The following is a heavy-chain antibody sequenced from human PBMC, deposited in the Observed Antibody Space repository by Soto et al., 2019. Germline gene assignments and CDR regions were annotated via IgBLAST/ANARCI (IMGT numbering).Heavy chain of an antibody. CDR3: ARAVAVAADFDY. J-gene: IGHJ4*02. CDR2: INAGNGNT. Sequence: QVQLVQSGAEEKKPGASVKVSCKASGYTFTGYAMHWVRQAPGQRLEGMGWINAGNGNTKYSQKFQGRDTITRDTSASTAYMELSSLRSEDTAVYYCARAVAVAADFDYWGQGTLVTVSS. CDR1: GYTFTGYA. V-gene: IGHV1-3*05. D-gene: IGHD6-19*01.